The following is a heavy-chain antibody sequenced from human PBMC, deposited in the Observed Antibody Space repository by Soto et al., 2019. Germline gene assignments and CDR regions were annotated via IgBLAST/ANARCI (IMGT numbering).Heavy chain of an antibody. CDR3: ARATGATGADY. V-gene: IGHV4-59*01. CDR1: GGSISSYY. CDR2: IYYSGST. Sequence: QVQLQESGPGLVKPSETLSLTCTVSGGSISSYYWSWIRQPPGKGLEWIGYIYYSGSTNYNPSLKSXXTXSXXTSKNQFSLKLSSVTAADTAVYYCARATGATGADYWGQGTLVTVSS. D-gene: IGHD1-26*01. J-gene: IGHJ4*02.